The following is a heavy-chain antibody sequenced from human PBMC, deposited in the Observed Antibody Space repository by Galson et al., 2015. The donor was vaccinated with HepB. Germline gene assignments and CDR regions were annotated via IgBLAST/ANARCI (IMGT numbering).Heavy chain of an antibody. J-gene: IGHJ5*02. V-gene: IGHV3-15*01. CDR2: IKSRTDGGTT. D-gene: IGHD3-10*02. CDR3: TTERVFNMWA. Sequence: SLRLSCAASGFTFTNAWMSWVRQAPGKGLEWVGHIKSRTDGGTTDYAAPVKGRFTISRDDSKNTLFLQMNSLKTEDTAVYYCTTERVFNMWAWGQGTLVSVSS. CDR1: GFTFTNAW.